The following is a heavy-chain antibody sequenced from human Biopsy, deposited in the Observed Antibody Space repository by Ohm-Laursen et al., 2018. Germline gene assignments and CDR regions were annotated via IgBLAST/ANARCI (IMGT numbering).Heavy chain of an antibody. J-gene: IGHJ2*01. CDR1: GSTFGHYA. CDR3: ARGLSSGWYGYFDV. V-gene: IGHV3-33*01. D-gene: IGHD6-19*01. Sequence: SLRLSCAASGSTFGHYAMHWVRQAPGKRLEWISLIWYDGTNEDYADSVKGRFTISRDNSKNTLYLQINTLTLEDTAFYYCARGLSSGWYGYFDVWGRGTLVTVSS. CDR2: IWYDGTNE.